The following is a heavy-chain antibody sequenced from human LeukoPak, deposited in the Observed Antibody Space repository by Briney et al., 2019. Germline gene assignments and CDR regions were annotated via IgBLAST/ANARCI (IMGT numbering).Heavy chain of an antibody. Sequence: SETLSLTCAVYGGSFSGYYWSWIRQPPGMGPEWIGEINHSGSTSYNPSLKSPVTISVDTSKNQFSLKLSSVTAADTAVYYCARGYCSGGSCQGYFHHWGQGTLVTVSS. CDR2: INHSGST. CDR3: ARGYCSGGSCQGYFHH. J-gene: IGHJ1*01. V-gene: IGHV4-34*01. D-gene: IGHD2-15*01. CDR1: GGSFSGYY.